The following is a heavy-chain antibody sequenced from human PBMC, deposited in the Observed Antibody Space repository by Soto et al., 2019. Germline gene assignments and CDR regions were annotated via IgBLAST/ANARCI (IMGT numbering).Heavy chain of an antibody. Sequence: SETLSLTCTVSGGSISSYYWGWIRQPPGKGLERIGSIYYSGSTYYNPSLKSRVTISVDTSKNQFSLKLSSVTAADTAVYYCARAKAPLYSSSWYWFDPWGQGTLVTVSS. D-gene: IGHD6-13*01. CDR2: IYYSGST. CDR3: ARAKAPLYSSSWYWFDP. J-gene: IGHJ5*02. CDR1: GGSISSYY. V-gene: IGHV4-39*07.